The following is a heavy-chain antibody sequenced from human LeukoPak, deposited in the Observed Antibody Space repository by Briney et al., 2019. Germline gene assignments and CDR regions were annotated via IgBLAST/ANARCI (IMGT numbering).Heavy chain of an antibody. Sequence: ASVKVSCKASGYTFTSYGISWVRQAPGQGLEWMGWISAYNGNTNYAQKLQGRVTMTTDTSTSTAYMELRSLRSDDTAVYYCARDFHHAYYDILTGYYNPFDYWGQGTLVTASS. V-gene: IGHV1-18*01. D-gene: IGHD3-9*01. CDR1: GYTFTSYG. CDR2: ISAYNGNT. CDR3: ARDFHHAYYDILTGYYNPFDY. J-gene: IGHJ4*02.